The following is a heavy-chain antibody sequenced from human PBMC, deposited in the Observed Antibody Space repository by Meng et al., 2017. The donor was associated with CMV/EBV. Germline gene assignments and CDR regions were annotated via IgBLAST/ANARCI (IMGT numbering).Heavy chain of an antibody. V-gene: IGHV1-69*02. CDR2: IIPILGIA. D-gene: IGHD2-2*01. CDR1: GGTFSSYT. J-gene: IGHJ5*02. CDR3: ARPYCSSTSCYTNWFDP. Sequence: SVKVSCKASGGTFSSYTISWVRQAPGQGLEWMGRIIPILGIANYAQKFQGRVTITADKSTSTAYMELSSLRSEDTAVYYCARPYCSSTSCYTNWFDPWGQGTLVTVSS.